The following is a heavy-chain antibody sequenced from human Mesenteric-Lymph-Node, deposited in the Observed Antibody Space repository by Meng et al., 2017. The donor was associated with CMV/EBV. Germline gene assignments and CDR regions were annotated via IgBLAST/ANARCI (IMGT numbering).Heavy chain of an antibody. Sequence: CAVSGGSISSSNWWSWVRQPPGKGLAWIGEIYHSGSTNYNPSLKSRVTISVDKSKNQFSLKLSSVTAADTAVYYCARVFGELGHFDYWGQGTLVTVSS. J-gene: IGHJ4*02. CDR1: GGSISSSNW. V-gene: IGHV4-4*02. D-gene: IGHD3-10*02. CDR2: IYHSGST. CDR3: ARVFGELGHFDY.